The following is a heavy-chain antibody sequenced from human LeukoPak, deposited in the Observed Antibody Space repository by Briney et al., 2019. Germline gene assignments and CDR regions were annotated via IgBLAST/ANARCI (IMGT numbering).Heavy chain of an antibody. V-gene: IGHV3-21*01. J-gene: IGHJ3*02. Sequence: GGSLRLSCAASGFTFSDYSMNWVRQAPGKGLEWISSISGGSTYIYYADSVRGRFTISRDNAKNSVYLQMNSLRGEDTAVYYCARDDVTTNGGVIADSRLFDIWGQGTMVTVSS. CDR3: ARDDVTTNGGVIADSRLFDI. CDR1: GFTFSDYS. D-gene: IGHD2-8*02. CDR2: ISGGSTYI.